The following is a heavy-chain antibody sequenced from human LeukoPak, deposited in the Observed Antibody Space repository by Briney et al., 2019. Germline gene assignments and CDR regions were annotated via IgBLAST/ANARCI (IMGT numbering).Heavy chain of an antibody. J-gene: IGHJ4*02. CDR3: ARYQVGARNQFDY. V-gene: IGHV4-4*02. Sequence: PSETLSLTCAVSGGSISSSNWWSWVRQPPGKGLEWIGEIYHSGSTNYNPSLKSRVTISVDKSKNQFSLKLSSVTAADTAVYYCARYQVGARNQFDYWGQGTLVTVSS. D-gene: IGHD1-26*01. CDR2: IYHSGST. CDR1: GGSISSSNW.